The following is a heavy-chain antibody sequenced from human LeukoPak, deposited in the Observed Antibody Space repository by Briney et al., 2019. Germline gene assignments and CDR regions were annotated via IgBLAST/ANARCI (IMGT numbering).Heavy chain of an antibody. CDR2: IFYSGSS. Sequence: SETLSLTCTVSDASISGYYWTWIRQPPGEGREWVGYIFYSGSSNYNPSLESRVTISIDTSKNQFSMKLSSVTAADTAVYYCAKNCSSTSCYWNDAFDIWGQGTMVTVSS. D-gene: IGHD2-2*01. CDR1: DASISGYY. V-gene: IGHV4-59*08. CDR3: AKNCSSTSCYWNDAFDI. J-gene: IGHJ3*02.